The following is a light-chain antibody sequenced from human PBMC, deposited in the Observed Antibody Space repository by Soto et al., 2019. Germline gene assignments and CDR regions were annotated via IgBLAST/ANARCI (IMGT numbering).Light chain of an antibody. V-gene: IGLV3-21*02. J-gene: IGLJ2*01. CDR3: QVWDSSSDHVV. Sequence: SYELTQPPSVSVAPGQTARITCGGKNLGSKSVHWYQQKPGPAPVLFVYDDIDRPSGIPERLSVSNSGNTATLNISRGAAGEEVDDYCQVWDSSSDHVVFGGWTKGTFL. CDR2: DDI. CDR1: NLGSKS.